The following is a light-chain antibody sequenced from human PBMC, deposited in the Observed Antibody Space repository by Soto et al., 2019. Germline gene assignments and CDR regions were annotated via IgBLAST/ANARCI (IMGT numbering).Light chain of an antibody. CDR3: MQTLQTTWT. CDR2: LGS. Sequence: DIVMTQSPLSLPVTRGEPASISCRSSQSLLHSNGYNYLDWYLQKPGQSPQLLIYLGSNRASGVPVRFSGSGSGTDFTLKISRVEAEDVGVYYCMQTLQTTWTFGQGTKVEIK. J-gene: IGKJ1*01. V-gene: IGKV2-28*01. CDR1: QSLLHSNGYNY.